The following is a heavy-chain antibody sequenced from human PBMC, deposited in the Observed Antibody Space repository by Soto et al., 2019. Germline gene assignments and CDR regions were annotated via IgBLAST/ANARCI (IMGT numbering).Heavy chain of an antibody. D-gene: IGHD3-9*01. CDR2: MNPNSGNT. CDR3: ARELTDYGMDV. J-gene: IGHJ6*02. V-gene: IGHV1-8*02. CDR1: GYTFTSYA. Sequence: ASVKVSCKASGYTFTSYAMHWVRQATGQGLEWMGWMNPNSGNTGYAQKFQGRVTMTRNTSISTAYMELSSLRSEDTAVYYCARELTDYGMDVWGQGTTVTVSS.